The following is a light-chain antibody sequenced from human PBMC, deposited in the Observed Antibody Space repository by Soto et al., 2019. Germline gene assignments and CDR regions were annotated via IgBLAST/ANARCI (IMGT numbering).Light chain of an antibody. CDR3: QQRSNWPFT. V-gene: IGKV3-11*01. CDR2: DAS. Sequence: EIVLTQSPATPSLSPGERATLSCRASQSVSSYLAWYQQKPGQAPRLPIYDASNRATGIPARFSGSGSGTDFTLTISSLEPEDFAVYYCQQRSNWPFTFGQGTRLEIK. CDR1: QSVSSY. J-gene: IGKJ5*01.